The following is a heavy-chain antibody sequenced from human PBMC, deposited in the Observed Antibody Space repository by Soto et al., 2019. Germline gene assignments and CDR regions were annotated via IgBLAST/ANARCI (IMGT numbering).Heavy chain of an antibody. CDR2: IVVGSGHI. Sequence: SVKVSFKASGFTFINSTIQWVRQARGQRLEWMGWIVVGSGHINYAQKFQERLSITRDMSTSTAYMELSSLTLEDTAVYYCAAVQGGGATFHFWGPGTLVTVSS. CDR3: AAVQGGGATFHF. D-gene: IGHD1-26*01. V-gene: IGHV1-58*02. J-gene: IGHJ4*02. CDR1: GFTFINST.